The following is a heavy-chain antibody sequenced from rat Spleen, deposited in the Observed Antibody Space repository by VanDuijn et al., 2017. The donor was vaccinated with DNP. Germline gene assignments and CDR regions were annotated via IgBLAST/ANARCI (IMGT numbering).Heavy chain of an antibody. D-gene: IGHD1-12*02. V-gene: IGHV3-1*01. Sequence: EVQLQESGPGLVKPSQSLSLTCSVTGYSITSNYWGWIRQFPGNKMEWMGSVNSAGSTNYNPSLKSRISITRDTSKNQFFLQLNSVTSEDTATYYCASYYYDGYYAMDAWGQGTSVTVSS. J-gene: IGHJ4*01. CDR2: VNSAGST. CDR3: ASYYYDGYYAMDA. CDR1: GYSITSNY.